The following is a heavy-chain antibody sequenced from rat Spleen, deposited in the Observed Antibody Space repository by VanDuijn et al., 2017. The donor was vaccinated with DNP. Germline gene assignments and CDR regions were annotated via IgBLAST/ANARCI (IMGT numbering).Heavy chain of an antibody. J-gene: IGHJ2*01. CDR2: IGYSGST. V-gene: IGHV3-1*01. D-gene: IGHD4-1*01. CDR3: VRWVRALDY. CDR1: VYPTISNY. Sequence: EVQLQESGPGLVKPPQSLSLTFSVPVYPTISNYWGWIRKFPGNKMEWIGHIGYSGSTTYNPSLKSRISITRDTSKNQFFLQLNSVTTEDTATYYCVRWVRALDYWGQGVMVTVSS.